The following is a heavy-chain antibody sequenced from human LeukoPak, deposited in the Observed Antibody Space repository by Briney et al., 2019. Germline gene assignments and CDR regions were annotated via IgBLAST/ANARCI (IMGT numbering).Heavy chain of an antibody. CDR2: IIPIFGTA. CDR3: AREDGYNSAVHY. D-gene: IGHD5-24*01. Sequence: GASVKVSCKASGGTFSSYAISWVRQAPGQGLEWMGGIIPIFGTANYAQKFQGRVTITADESTSTAYMELSSLRSEDTAVYYCAREDGYNSAVHYWGQGTLVTVSS. J-gene: IGHJ4*02. CDR1: GGTFSSYA. V-gene: IGHV1-69*13.